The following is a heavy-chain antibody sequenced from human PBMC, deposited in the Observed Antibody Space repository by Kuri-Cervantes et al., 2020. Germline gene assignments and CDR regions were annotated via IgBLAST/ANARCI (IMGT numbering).Heavy chain of an antibody. CDR2: ISAYNGDT. CDR3: ARGGTTRTYYNFWSGYSEIDY. Sequence: ASVKVSCKASGYTFTSYGISWVRQAPGQGLEWMGWISAYNGDTGYAQKFQGRVTMTRNTSISTAYMELSSLRSEDTAVYYCARGGTTRTYYNFWSGYSEIDYWGQGTLVTVSS. J-gene: IGHJ4*02. CDR1: GYTFTSYG. D-gene: IGHD3-3*01. V-gene: IGHV1-8*02.